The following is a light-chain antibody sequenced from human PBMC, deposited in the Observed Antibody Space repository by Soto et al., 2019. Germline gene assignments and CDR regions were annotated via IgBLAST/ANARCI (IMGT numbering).Light chain of an antibody. CDR2: AAS. Sequence: DIQMTQSPSSLSSSVGDIFTISCRASQTISSWLAWYQQKPGKAPKLLIYAASSLQSGVPSRFSGSGSGTDFTLTISSLQPEDFATYYCQQANSFPITFGQGTRLEIK. V-gene: IGKV1-12*01. CDR3: QQANSFPIT. CDR1: QTISSW. J-gene: IGKJ5*01.